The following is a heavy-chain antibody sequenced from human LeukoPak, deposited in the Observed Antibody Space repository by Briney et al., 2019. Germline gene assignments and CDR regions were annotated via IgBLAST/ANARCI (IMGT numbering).Heavy chain of an antibody. CDR1: GFTFTSYA. V-gene: IGHV3-23*01. CDR2: ISGSGGST. J-gene: IGHJ4*02. D-gene: IGHD3-10*01. CDR3: AKDAYYYGSGSYIDY. Sequence: PGGSLRLSCAAAGFTFTSYAMSWVRQAPGEGLEWVSAISGSGGSTYYADSVKGRFTISRDNSKNTLYLQMKSLRAEDTAVYYCAKDAYYYGSGSYIDYWGQGTLVTVSS.